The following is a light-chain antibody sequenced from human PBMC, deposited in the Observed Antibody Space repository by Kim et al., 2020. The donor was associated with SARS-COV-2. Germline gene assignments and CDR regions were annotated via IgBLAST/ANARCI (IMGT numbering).Light chain of an antibody. CDR3: QQYGGSPSLT. CDR1: QSVTRTN. J-gene: IGKJ5*01. V-gene: IGKV3-20*01. Sequence: PGDGTTLSCRASQSVTRTNLAWYQQRPGQAPRLLIYAAARRAAGIPDRFSGSGSGADFTLTISRLEPEDFAVYYCQQYGGSPSLTFGQGTRLEIK. CDR2: AAA.